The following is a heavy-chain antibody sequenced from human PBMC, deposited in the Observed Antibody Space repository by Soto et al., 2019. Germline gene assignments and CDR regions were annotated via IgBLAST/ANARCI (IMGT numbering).Heavy chain of an antibody. D-gene: IGHD2-2*01. CDR2: ISGSGGST. CDR3: AKDIVVVPAAITVFDY. V-gene: IGHV3-23*01. Sequence: EVQLLESGGGLVQPGGSLRLSCAASGFTFSSYAMSWVRQAPGKGLEWVSAISGSGGSTYYADSVKGRFTISRDNSKNTLYLQTNSLTSEDTAVYYCAKDIVVVPAAITVFDYWGQGTLVTVSS. J-gene: IGHJ4*02. CDR1: GFTFSSYA.